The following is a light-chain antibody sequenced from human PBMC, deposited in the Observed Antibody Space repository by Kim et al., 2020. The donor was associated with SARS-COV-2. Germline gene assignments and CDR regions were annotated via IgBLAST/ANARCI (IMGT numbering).Light chain of an antibody. CDR1: QSVSSTY. J-gene: IGKJ4*01. V-gene: IGKV3-20*01. CDR3: QQYGSSPLT. CDR2: SAS. Sequence: SPGERATLSCRASQSVSSTYLSWYQQKPGQAPSLLIYSASSRATGIPDRFSGSGSGTDFTLTISRLEPEDFAVYYCQQYGSSPLTFGGGTKVDIK.